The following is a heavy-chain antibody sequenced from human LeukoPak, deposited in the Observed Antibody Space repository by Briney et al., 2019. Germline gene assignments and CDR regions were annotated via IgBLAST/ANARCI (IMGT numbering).Heavy chain of an antibody. Sequence: SETLSLTCTVSGGSISSGGYYWSWIRQHPGKGLEWIGYIYYSGSTYYNPSLKSRVTISVDTSKSQFSLKLSSVTAADTAVYYCARVLSNYYDSSGFYAFDIWGQGTMVTVSS. CDR3: ARVLSNYYDSSGFYAFDI. V-gene: IGHV4-31*03. CDR2: IYYSGST. J-gene: IGHJ3*02. D-gene: IGHD3-22*01. CDR1: GGSISSGGYY.